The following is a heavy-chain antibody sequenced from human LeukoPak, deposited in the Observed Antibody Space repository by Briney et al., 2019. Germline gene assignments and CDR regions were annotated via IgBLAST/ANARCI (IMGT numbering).Heavy chain of an antibody. CDR1: GGTFSSYA. D-gene: IGHD5-18*01. CDR2: IIPIFGTA. Sequence: SVTVSCKASGGTFSSYAISWVRQAPGQGLEWMGGIIPIFGTANYAQKFQGRVTITTDESTITAYMELSSLRSEDTAVYYCATPRGRGYSYGPRPFDYWGQGTLVTVSS. V-gene: IGHV1-69*05. J-gene: IGHJ4*02. CDR3: ATPRGRGYSYGPRPFDY.